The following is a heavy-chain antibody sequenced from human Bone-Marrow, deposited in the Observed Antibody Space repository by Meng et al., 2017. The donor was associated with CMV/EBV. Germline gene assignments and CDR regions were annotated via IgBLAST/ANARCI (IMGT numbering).Heavy chain of an antibody. J-gene: IGHJ6*02. D-gene: IGHD4-11*01. Sequence: SVKVSCKASGGTFSSYTISWVRQAPGQGLEWMGRIIPILGIANYAQKFQGRVTITADKSTSTAYMELSSLRSEDTAVYYCASDFTATGHYYYYGMDVWGQGTTVTVSS. CDR1: GGTFSSYT. CDR3: ASDFTATGHYYYYGMDV. CDR2: IIPILGIA. V-gene: IGHV1-69*02.